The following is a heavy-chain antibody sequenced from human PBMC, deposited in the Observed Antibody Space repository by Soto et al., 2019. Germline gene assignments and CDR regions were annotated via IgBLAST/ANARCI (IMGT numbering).Heavy chain of an antibody. CDR2: INSGCGNT. CDR1: GFTFSNYA. Sequence: GGSLRLSCAASGFTFSNYAMSWVRQAPGKELKWISSINSGCGNTKYADSVKGRFTISRDNSKNTLYLQMNSLRAEDTAVYYCAKGSHLTFDYWGQGTLVTVSS. CDR3: AKGSHLTFDY. J-gene: IGHJ4*02. V-gene: IGHV3-23*01. D-gene: IGHD2-15*01.